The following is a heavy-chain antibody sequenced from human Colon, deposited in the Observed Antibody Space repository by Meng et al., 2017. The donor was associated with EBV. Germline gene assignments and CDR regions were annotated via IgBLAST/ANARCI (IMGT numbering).Heavy chain of an antibody. CDR2: IDPNTGNP. D-gene: IGHD5-24*01. V-gene: IGHV7-4-1*02. CDR3: ARDSPLDGYSLLDY. J-gene: IGHJ4*02. CDR1: GYTFTSYA. Sequence: QVQLVQSGSEVRQPGAYVKVSCRPSGYTFTSYAIKWVRQAPGQGPDWMGWIDPNTGNPTYDQGFTGRFVFSLDTSVSTAYLQINSLRADDTAVYYCARDSPLDGYSLLDYWVQETLVTVSS.